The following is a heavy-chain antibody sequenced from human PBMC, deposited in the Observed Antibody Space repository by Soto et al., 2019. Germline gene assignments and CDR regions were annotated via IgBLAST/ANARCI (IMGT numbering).Heavy chain of an antibody. J-gene: IGHJ4*02. D-gene: IGHD5-12*01. CDR3: ARDNPPPQGWLQTGDFDY. V-gene: IGHV3-33*01. CDR1: GFTFSSYG. Sequence: GGSLRLSCAASGFTFSSYGMHWVRQAPGKGLEWVAVIWYDGSNKYYADSVKGRFTISRDNSKNTLYLQMNSLRAEDTAVYYCARDNPPPQGWLQTGDFDYWGQGTLVTVSS. CDR2: IWYDGSNK.